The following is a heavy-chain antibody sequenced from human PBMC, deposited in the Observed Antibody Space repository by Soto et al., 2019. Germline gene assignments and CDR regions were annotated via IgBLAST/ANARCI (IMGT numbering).Heavy chain of an antibody. CDR2: INAGNGHT. V-gene: IGHV1-3*01. D-gene: IGHD3-10*01. J-gene: IGHJ4*02. CDR1: GYTFSNSL. CDR3: ASPSSGSGSYY. Sequence: QVQLVQSGAEVKKPGASVKVSCKASGYTFSNSLLHWVRQAPGQGLEWMGWINAGNGHTKYSQKFQGRVTFTRDTSATTAYIELMSLRSDDTAVYYCASPSSGSGSYYWGQGPLVTVSS.